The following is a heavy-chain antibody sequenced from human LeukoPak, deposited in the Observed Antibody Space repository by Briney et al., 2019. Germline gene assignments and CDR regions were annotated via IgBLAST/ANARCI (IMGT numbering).Heavy chain of an antibody. CDR3: ARDRTRTGYSSGWYHDY. Sequence: ASVKVSCKASGYTFTGYYMHWVRQAPGQGLEWMGWINPNSGGTNYAQKFQGRVTMARDTSISTAYMELSRLRSDDTAVYYCARDRTRTGYSSGWYHDYWGQGTLVTVSS. D-gene: IGHD6-19*01. CDR1: GYTFTGYY. V-gene: IGHV1-2*02. J-gene: IGHJ4*02. CDR2: INPNSGGT.